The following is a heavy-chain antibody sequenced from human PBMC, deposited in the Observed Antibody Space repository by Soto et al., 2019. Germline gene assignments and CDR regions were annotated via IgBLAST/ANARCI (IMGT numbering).Heavy chain of an antibody. CDR3: AVHLSGCHRFDY. Sequence: QVQLVQSGAEVKKPGASVKVSCKASGYTFTGYYMHWVRQAPGQGLEWMGWINPNSGDTNYAQKLQGRVTRTRDTSISTAYMELSRLISDDTAVYDCAVHLSGCHRFDYWGQGTLVTVST. CDR2: INPNSGDT. D-gene: IGHD6-19*01. CDR1: GYTFTGYY. V-gene: IGHV1-2*02. J-gene: IGHJ4*02.